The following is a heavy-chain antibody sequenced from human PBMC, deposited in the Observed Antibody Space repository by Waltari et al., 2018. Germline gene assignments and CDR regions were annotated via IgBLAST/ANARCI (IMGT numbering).Heavy chain of an antibody. Sequence: DVQLAQSGAAVKKAGESLKISCKGSGYSFTTYWIGWVRQMPGKGLEWMGIIYPGDSDTRYSPSFQGQVTISVDKSITTAYLQWSSLKASDTAIYFCARRDRGGSVSNYFDYWGQGTLVTVSS. CDR2: IYPGDSDT. CDR3: ARRDRGGSVSNYFDY. J-gene: IGHJ4*02. CDR1: GYSFTTYW. V-gene: IGHV5-51*03. D-gene: IGHD3-10*01.